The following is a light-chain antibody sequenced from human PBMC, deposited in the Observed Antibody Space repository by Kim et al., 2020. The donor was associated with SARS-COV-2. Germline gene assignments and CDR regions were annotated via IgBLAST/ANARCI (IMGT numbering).Light chain of an antibody. Sequence: QSALTQPRPVSGSPGQSVTISCTGTSSDVGGYNYVSWYQHHPGKAPKRMIYDVSKRPSGVPDRFSGSKSGNTASLTISGLQAEDEAVDYCCSYAGRVYVFGTGTKVAVL. CDR1: SSDVGGYNY. CDR3: CSYAGRVYV. CDR2: DVS. J-gene: IGLJ1*01. V-gene: IGLV2-11*01.